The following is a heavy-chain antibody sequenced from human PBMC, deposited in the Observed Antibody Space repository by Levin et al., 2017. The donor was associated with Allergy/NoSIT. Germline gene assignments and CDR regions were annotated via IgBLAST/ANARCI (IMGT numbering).Heavy chain of an antibody. J-gene: IGHJ4*02. CDR1: GASISDYY. V-gene: IGHV4-59*13. Sequence: KTSETLSLTCSVSGASISDYYWNWIRLSPGKGLEWIGYIFYTGSTNKNPSLKSRVTMSMDTSKNQISLRVNSVTAADTAVYYCTRATSAPSYFDSWGQGTLVTVAS. CDR3: TRATSAPSYFDS. CDR2: IFYTGST.